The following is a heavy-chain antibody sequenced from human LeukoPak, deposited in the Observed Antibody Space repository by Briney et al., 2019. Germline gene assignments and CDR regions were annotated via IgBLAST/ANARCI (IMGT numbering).Heavy chain of an antibody. CDR2: IYYSVST. CDR3: ARGGYCSGGSCYSVWFDP. V-gene: IGHV4-31*03. D-gene: IGHD2-15*01. CDR1: RGSISIGGYY. Sequence: SETLSLTRTVSRGSISIGGYYCSWIRQHPGKGLEWIGYIYYSVSTYYNPSRKSRVTISVDTSKNQFSLKLRSVTAADKAVSYCARGGYCSGGSCYSVWFDPWGQGTLVTVSS. J-gene: IGHJ5*02.